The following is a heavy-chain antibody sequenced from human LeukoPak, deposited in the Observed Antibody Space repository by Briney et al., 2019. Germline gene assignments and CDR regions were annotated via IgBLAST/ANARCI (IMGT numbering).Heavy chain of an antibody. CDR2: IWYDGSNK. Sequence: PGGSLRLSCAASGFTFSSYGMHWVRQAPGKGLEWVAVIWYDGSNKYYADSVKGRFTISRDNSKNTLYLQMNSLRAEDTAVYYCARASRLRLGELSPGDYWGQGTLVTVSS. CDR1: GFTFSSYG. V-gene: IGHV3-30*19. J-gene: IGHJ4*02. D-gene: IGHD3-16*02. CDR3: ARASRLRLGELSPGDY.